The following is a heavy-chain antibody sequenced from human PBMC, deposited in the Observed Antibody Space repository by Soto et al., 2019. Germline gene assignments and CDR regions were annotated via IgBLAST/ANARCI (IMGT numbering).Heavy chain of an antibody. D-gene: IGHD5-12*01. Sequence: GGSLRLSCAASGFTFSSYSMNWVRQAPGKGLEWVSSISSSSSYIYYADSVKGRFTISRDNAKNSLYLQMNSLRAEDTAVYYCAAHIVATDPFGYWGQGTLVTVSS. CDR2: ISSSSSYI. V-gene: IGHV3-21*01. CDR1: GFTFSSYS. CDR3: AAHIVATDPFGY. J-gene: IGHJ4*02.